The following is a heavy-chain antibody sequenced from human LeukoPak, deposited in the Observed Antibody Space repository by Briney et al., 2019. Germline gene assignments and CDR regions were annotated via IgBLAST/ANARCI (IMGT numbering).Heavy chain of an antibody. CDR3: ARGRSIVVVPAAMIGPGNNWFDP. D-gene: IGHD2-2*01. CDR1: GYTFTSYD. Sequence: ASVKVSCKASGYTFTSYDINWVRQATGQGLEWMGWMNPNSGNTGYAQKFKGRVTITRNTSISTAYMELSSLRSEDTAVYYCARGRSIVVVPAAMIGPGNNWFDPWGQGTLVTVSS. V-gene: IGHV1-8*03. J-gene: IGHJ5*02. CDR2: MNPNSGNT.